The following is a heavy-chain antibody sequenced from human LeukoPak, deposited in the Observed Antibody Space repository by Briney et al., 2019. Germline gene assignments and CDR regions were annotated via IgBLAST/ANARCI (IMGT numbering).Heavy chain of an antibody. J-gene: IGHJ5*02. CDR2: INPSGGST. CDR1: GYTFTSYY. V-gene: IGHV1-46*01. Sequence: ASVKVSCKASGYTFTSYYMHWVRQAPGQGLEWMGIINPSGGSTSYAQKFQGRVTMTRDTSTSTVYMELSSLRSEDTAVYYCARDYGRELAARPNNWFDPWSQGTLVTVSS. CDR3: ARDYGRELAARPNNWFDP. D-gene: IGHD6-6*01.